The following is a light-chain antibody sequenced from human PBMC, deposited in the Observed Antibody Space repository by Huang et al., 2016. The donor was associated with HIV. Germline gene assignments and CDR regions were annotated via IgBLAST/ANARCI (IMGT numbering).Light chain of an antibody. Sequence: DIQMTQSPSSLSASVGDRVTITCQASQDISNYLNWYQQKPGKAPKLLIYYTSNLETGVSSRFSGSGSGTDFTFTISSLQPEDIATYYCQQCDNLPFTFGPGTKLDI. CDR3: QQCDNLPFT. CDR1: QDISNY. V-gene: IGKV1-33*01. J-gene: IGKJ3*01. CDR2: YTS.